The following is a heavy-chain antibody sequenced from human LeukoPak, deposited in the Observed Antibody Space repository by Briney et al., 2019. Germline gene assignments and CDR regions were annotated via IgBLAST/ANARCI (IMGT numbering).Heavy chain of an antibody. CDR3: AKDKSGYYYDAFDI. Sequence: GGSLRLSCAASGFTFSSYGMHWVRQAPGKGLEWVAFIRYDGSNKYYADSVKGRFTISRDSSKNTLYLQMNSLRAEDTAVYYCAKDKSGYYYDAFDIWGQGTMVTVSS. J-gene: IGHJ3*02. CDR1: GFTFSSYG. CDR2: IRYDGSNK. D-gene: IGHD3-3*01. V-gene: IGHV3-30*02.